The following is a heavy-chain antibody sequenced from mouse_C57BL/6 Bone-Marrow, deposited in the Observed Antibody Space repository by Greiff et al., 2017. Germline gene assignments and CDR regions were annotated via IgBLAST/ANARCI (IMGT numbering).Heavy chain of an antibody. Sequence: EVQRVESGGGLVQPGGSLSLSCAASGFTFTDYYMSWVRQPPGKALEWLGFIRNKANGYTTEYSASVKGRFTISRDNSQSILYLQMNALRAEDSATYYCARSFYDYDYWGQGTTLTVSS. D-gene: IGHD2-4*01. CDR3: ARSFYDYDY. J-gene: IGHJ2*01. V-gene: IGHV7-3*01. CDR2: IRNKANGYTT. CDR1: GFTFTDYY.